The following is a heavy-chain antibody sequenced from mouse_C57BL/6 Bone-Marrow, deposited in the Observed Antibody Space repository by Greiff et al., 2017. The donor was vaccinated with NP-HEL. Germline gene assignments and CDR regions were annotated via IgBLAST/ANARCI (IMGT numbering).Heavy chain of an antibody. D-gene: IGHD1-1*01. J-gene: IGHJ1*03. CDR3: ARVPRYYGSSYWYFDV. Sequence: EVQLVESGPGLAKPSQTLSLTCSVTGYSITSDYWNWIRKFPGNKLEYMGYISYSGSTYYNPSLKSRISITRDTSKNQYYLQLNSVTTEDTATYYCARVPRYYGSSYWYFDVWGTGTTVTVSS. V-gene: IGHV3-8*01. CDR1: GYSITSDY. CDR2: ISYSGST.